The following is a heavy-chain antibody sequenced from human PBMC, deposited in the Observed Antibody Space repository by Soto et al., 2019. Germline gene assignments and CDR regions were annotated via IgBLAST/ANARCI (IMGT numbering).Heavy chain of an antibody. J-gene: IGHJ6*02. Sequence: SVKVSCKASGGTFSSYAISWVRQAPGQGLEWMGGIIPIFGTANYAQKFQGRVTITADESTSTAYMELSSLRSEDTAVYYCARGSATTVTTVTYYYGMDVWGQGTTVTVSS. CDR1: GGTFSSYA. CDR2: IIPIFGTA. D-gene: IGHD4-17*01. V-gene: IGHV1-69*13. CDR3: ARGSATTVTTVTYYYGMDV.